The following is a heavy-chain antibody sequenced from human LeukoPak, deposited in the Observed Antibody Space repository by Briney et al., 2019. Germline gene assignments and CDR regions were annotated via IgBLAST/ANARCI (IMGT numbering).Heavy chain of an antibody. CDR1: GFSVSNTY. CDR2: IYSGSNT. D-gene: IGHD2-21*02. J-gene: IGHJ4*02. Sequence: PGGSLRLSCAASGFSVSNTYMSWVRQAPGKGLEWVSIIYSGSNTYYADSVKGRFTISRDNSKNTLYLQMNRLRPEDTAVYYCARGTVTAPDYWGQGTLVTVSS. CDR3: ARGTVTAPDY. V-gene: IGHV3-53*01.